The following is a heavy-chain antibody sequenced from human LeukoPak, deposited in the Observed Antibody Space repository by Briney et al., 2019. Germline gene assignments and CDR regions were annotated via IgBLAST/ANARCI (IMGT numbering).Heavy chain of an antibody. V-gene: IGHV3-74*01. D-gene: IGHD2-21*02. CDR3: TRAVVVTASDS. J-gene: IGHJ4*02. CDR1: GFTFSSFW. CDR2: ISSDGSIT. Sequence: GASLRLSCAASGFTFSSFWMHWVRQAPGKGLVWVSRISSDGSITTYADSVKGRFTISRDNAKNTVYLQLSSLRAEDTAVYYCTRAVVVTASDSWGQGTLVTVSS.